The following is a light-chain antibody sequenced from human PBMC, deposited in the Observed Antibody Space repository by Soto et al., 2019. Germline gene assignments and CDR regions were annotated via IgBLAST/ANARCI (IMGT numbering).Light chain of an antibody. CDR3: SSYAGSSNV. CDR2: EVN. CDR1: SSDVGGYNY. V-gene: IGLV2-8*01. Sequence: QSVLTRPPSASVSPGQSVAMSCTGTSSDVGGYNYVSWYQQHPGKAPKLMIYEVNKRPSGVPDRFSGSKSGNTASLTVSGLQAEDEADYYCSSYAGSSNVFGTGTKVTVL. J-gene: IGLJ1*01.